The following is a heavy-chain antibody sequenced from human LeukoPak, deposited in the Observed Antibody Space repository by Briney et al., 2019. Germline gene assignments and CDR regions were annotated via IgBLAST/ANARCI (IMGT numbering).Heavy chain of an antibody. CDR1: GFTFSSYA. V-gene: IGHV3-23*01. CDR2: ISGSGGST. D-gene: IGHD3-3*01. CDR3: ARSSDFWSGYYVDY. Sequence: PGGSLRLSCAASGFTFSSYAMGWVRQAPGKGLEWVSAISGSGGSTYYADSVKGRFTISRDNSKNTLYLQMNSLRAEDTAVYYCARSSDFWSGYYVDYWGQGTLVTVSS. J-gene: IGHJ4*02.